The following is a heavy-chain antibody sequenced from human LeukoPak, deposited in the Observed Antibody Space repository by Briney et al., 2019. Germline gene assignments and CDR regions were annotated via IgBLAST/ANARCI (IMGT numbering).Heavy chain of an antibody. D-gene: IGHD3-22*01. Sequence: SETLSLTCTVSGGSISSGSYYWSWIRQPAGKGLEWIGRIYTSGSTNYNPSLKSRVTISVDTSKNQFSLKLSSVTAADTAVYYCARANYYDSSGYSRGAFDIWGQGTMVTVSS. CDR1: GGSISSGSYY. CDR2: IYTSGST. J-gene: IGHJ3*02. V-gene: IGHV4-61*02. CDR3: ARANYYDSSGYSRGAFDI.